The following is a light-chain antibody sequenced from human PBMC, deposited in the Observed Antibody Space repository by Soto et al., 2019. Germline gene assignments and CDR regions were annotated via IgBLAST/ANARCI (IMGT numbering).Light chain of an antibody. CDR1: QSVSSY. J-gene: IGKJ5*01. CDR2: DAS. V-gene: IGKV3-11*01. Sequence: EIVLTQSPVTLSLSPGERATLSCMASQSVSSYLAWYQQKPGQAPRLLIYDASNRATGIPARFSGSGSGTDFTLTIDNLEPEDFAVYYCQQRSNWPPITFGQGTRLEI. CDR3: QQRSNWPPIT.